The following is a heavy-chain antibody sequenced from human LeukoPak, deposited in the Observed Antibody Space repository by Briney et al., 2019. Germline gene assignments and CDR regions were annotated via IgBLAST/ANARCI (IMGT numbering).Heavy chain of an antibody. J-gene: IGHJ4*02. D-gene: IGHD3-3*01. Sequence: ASVKVSCKASGGTFSSYAISWVRQAPGQGLEWMGGIIPIFGAANYAQKFQGRVTITTDESTSTAYMELSSLRSEDTAVYYCARGSGGITIFGVGYYFDYWGQGTLVTVSS. CDR3: ARGSGGITIFGVGYYFDY. V-gene: IGHV1-69*05. CDR2: IIPIFGAA. CDR1: GGTFSSYA.